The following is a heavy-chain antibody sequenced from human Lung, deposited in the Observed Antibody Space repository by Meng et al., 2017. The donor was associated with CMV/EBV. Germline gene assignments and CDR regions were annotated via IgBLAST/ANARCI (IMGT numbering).Heavy chain of an antibody. CDR2: IGHGGST. V-gene: IGHV4-34*01. J-gene: IGHJ4*02. CDR1: GGSFSEYF. CDR3: ARASLFGVVVMNYYFDS. Sequence: SQXXSLTXSGYGGSFSEYFWNRIRQSPGKGLEWIGDIGHGGSTSYNPSLKGRVTISQDTSKNQFSLKLTSVTAADTAVYFCARASLFGVVVMNYYFDSWGQGXLVTVSS. D-gene: IGHD3-3*01.